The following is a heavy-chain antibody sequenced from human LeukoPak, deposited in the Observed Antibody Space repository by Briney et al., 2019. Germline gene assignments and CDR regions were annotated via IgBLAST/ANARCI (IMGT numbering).Heavy chain of an antibody. Sequence: GSLRLSCAASGFIFRSYSMNWVRQAPGKGLEWVAFISTSSDTISYSDSVKGRFTISRDNAKNSLYLHMSSLRAEDTAVYYCAKGLNYYDSSGYGYWGQGTLVTVSS. J-gene: IGHJ4*02. CDR1: GFIFRSYS. CDR2: ISTSSDTI. V-gene: IGHV3-48*01. CDR3: AKGLNYYDSSGYGY. D-gene: IGHD3-22*01.